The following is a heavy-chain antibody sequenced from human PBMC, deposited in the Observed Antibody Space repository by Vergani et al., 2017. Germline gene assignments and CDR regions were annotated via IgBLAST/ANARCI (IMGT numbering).Heavy chain of an antibody. J-gene: IGHJ4*02. D-gene: IGHD2/OR15-2a*01. CDR3: TSRDNNRWN. CDR1: GFTFSSFW. V-gene: IGHV3-7*01. CDR2: IKQDGSEK. Sequence: VQLVESGGGMVQPGGSLILSCADSGFTFSSFWMSWIRQAPGKGLEWVANIKQDGSEKYYVDSVKGRFSISIDNAKNSLYLEMSSLRVEDTAVYYCTSRDNNRWNWGQGTLVTVSS.